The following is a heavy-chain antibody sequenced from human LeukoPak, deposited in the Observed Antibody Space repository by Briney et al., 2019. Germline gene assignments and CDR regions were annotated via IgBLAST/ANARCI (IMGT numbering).Heavy chain of an antibody. CDR3: ARVYCSGGSCYGPFAPLGY. Sequence: SETLSLTCAVYGGSFSGYYWSWIRQPPGKGLEWIGSIYYSGSTYYNPSLKSRVTISVDTSKNQFSLKLSSVTAADTAVYYCARVYCSGGSCYGPFAPLGYWGQGTLVTVSS. J-gene: IGHJ4*02. CDR1: GGSFSGYY. D-gene: IGHD2-15*01. CDR2: IYYSGST. V-gene: IGHV4-34*01.